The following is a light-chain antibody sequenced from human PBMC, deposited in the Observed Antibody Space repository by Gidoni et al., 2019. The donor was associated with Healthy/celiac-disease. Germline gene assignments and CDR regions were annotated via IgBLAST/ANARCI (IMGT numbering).Light chain of an antibody. CDR1: SSNIGAGYD. V-gene: IGLV1-40*01. CDR3: QSYDSSLSGSV. Sequence: SVLPQPPSVSGPPGQRVPISCTGSSSNIGAGYDVHWYQQLPGTAPNLLIYGNSNRPSGVPDRFSGSKSGTSASLAITGLQAEDEADYYCQSYDSSLSGSVFGGGTKLTVL. J-gene: IGLJ2*01. CDR2: GNS.